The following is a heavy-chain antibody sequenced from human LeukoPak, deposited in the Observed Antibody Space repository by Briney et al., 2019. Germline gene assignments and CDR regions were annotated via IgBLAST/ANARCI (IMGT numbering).Heavy chain of an antibody. V-gene: IGHV3-7*01. D-gene: IGHD6-19*01. CDR1: GFTFSSYW. CDR3: TGGIGWLCDI. CDR2: IKQDGSEK. Sequence: PGGSLRLSCAASGFTFSSYWMSWVRQVPGKGLEWVAKIKQDGSEKYYVDSVKGRFTISRDNAETSLYLQMNSLRAEDTAMYFCTGGIGWLCDIWGQGTLVTVSS. J-gene: IGHJ4*02.